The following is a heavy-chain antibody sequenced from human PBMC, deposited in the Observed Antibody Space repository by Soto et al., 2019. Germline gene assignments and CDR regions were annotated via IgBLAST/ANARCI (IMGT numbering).Heavy chain of an antibody. D-gene: IGHD3-22*01. CDR3: AKDLGITMTHTD. CDR1: GFTFSSYA. V-gene: IGHV3-23*01. Sequence: LRLSCAASGFTFSSYAMSWVRQAPGKGLEWVSAISGSGGSTYYADSVKGRFTISRDNSKNTLYLQMNSLRAEDTAVYYCAKDLGITMTHTDWGQGTLVPVSS. J-gene: IGHJ1*01. CDR2: ISGSGGST.